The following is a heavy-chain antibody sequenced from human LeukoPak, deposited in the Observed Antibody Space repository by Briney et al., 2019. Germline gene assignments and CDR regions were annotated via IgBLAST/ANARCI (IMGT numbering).Heavy chain of an antibody. CDR2: IHPDGSIT. CDR3: AKDGGLWVSAHWGDS. D-gene: IGHD7-27*01. CDR1: RFTISKYW. V-gene: IGHV3-74*03. Sequence: GGSLRLSCVGSRFTISKYWMHWVRQAPGTGLVWVSRIHPDGSITTYADSVKGRFTISRDDSKNTLYLQMNSLRAEDTAVYYCAKDGGLWVSAHWGDSWGRGTLVTVSS. J-gene: IGHJ4*02.